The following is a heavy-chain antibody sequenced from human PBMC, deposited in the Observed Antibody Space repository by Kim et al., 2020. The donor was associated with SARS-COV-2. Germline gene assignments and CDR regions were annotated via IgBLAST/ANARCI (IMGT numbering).Heavy chain of an antibody. J-gene: IGHJ6*02. CDR3: AKTRRGYSYGHDPRIHYYGMDV. D-gene: IGHD5-18*01. Sequence: GGSLRLSCAASGFTFSSYGMHWVRQAPGKGLEWVAVISYDGSNKYYADSVKGRFTISRDNSKNTLYLQMNSLRAEDTAVYYCAKTRRGYSYGHDPRIHYYGMDVWGQGTTVTVSS. CDR1: GFTFSSYG. V-gene: IGHV3-30*18. CDR2: ISYDGSNK.